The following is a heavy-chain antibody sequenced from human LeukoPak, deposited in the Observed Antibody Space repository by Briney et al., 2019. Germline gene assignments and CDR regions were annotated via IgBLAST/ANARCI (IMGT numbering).Heavy chain of an antibody. Sequence: GGSLRLSCAASGFTFSSYAMSWVRQAPGKGLEWVSAISGSGGSTYYADSVKGRFTISRDNSKNTLYLQMNSLRAEDTAVYYCAKSGTYDYGDFASDYFDYWGQGTLVTVSS. D-gene: IGHD4-17*01. CDR1: GFTFSSYA. J-gene: IGHJ4*02. CDR3: AKSGTYDYGDFASDYFDY. V-gene: IGHV3-23*01. CDR2: ISGSGGST.